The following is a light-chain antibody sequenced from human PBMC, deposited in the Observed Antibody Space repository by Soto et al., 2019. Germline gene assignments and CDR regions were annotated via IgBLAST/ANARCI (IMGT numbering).Light chain of an antibody. V-gene: IGKV3-15*01. CDR1: QSINSE. CDR3: QQGHNWPLP. J-gene: IGKJ2*01. CDR2: GAS. Sequence: EIVMTQSPATLSLSPGERAALSCRASQSINSELACYQQKPGQPHRLLIYGASTRATGVPARFTGSESGSEFTLTISGLQSEDFAVYYCQQGHNWPLPFGQGTRLEI.